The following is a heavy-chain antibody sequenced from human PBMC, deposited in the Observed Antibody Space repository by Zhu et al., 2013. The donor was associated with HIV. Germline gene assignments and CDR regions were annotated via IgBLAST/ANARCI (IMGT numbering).Heavy chain of an antibody. V-gene: IGHV1-18*01. CDR2: ISAYNGNT. Sequence: QVQLVQSGAEVKKPGASVKVSCKASGYTFTSYGISWVRQAPGQGLEWMGWISAYNGNTNYAQKLQGRVTMTTDTSTSTAYMELRSLRSDDTAVYYCARDTIFGVVIHVRFGDYYYGMGRLGPRDHGHRLL. D-gene: IGHD3-3*01. J-gene: IGHJ6*02. CDR1: GYTFTSYG. CDR3: ARDTIFGVVIHVRFGDYYYGMGR.